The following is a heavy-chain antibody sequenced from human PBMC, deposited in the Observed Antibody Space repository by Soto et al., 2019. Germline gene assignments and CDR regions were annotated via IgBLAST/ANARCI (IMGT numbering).Heavy chain of an antibody. D-gene: IGHD3-16*01. J-gene: IGHJ5*02. CDR3: ARRVPGGGERFDP. Sequence: QVQLQVSGPGLVEPSQTLSLTCTVSGASVRSGDYYWTWIRQPPGKDLEWIGYIYSSGNTNYNPSLRSRVTMSKDTSKNQFSLKLTSVTATDTAVYYCARRVPGGGERFDPWGLGTLVTVSS. V-gene: IGHV4-30-4*01. CDR2: IYSSGNT. CDR1: GASVRSGDYY.